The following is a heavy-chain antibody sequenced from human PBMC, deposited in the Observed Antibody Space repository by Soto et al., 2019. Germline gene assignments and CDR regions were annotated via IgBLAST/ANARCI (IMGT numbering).Heavy chain of an antibody. J-gene: IGHJ4*01. CDR1: GGTFSSYA. Sequence: ASVKVSCKASGGTFSSYAISWVRQAPGQGLEWMGGIIPIFGTANYAQKFQGRVTITADESTSTAYMELSSLRSEDTAVYYCATQSSPNGPYYFDYWGEGTMVTVYS. CDR3: ATQSSPNGPYYFDY. D-gene: IGHD1-1*01. CDR2: IIPIFGTA. V-gene: IGHV1-69*13.